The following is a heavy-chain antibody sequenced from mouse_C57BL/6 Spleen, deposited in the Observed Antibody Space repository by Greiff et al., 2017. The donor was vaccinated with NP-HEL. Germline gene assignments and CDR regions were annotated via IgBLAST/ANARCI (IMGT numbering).Heavy chain of an antibody. Sequence: VQLQQSGAELVRPGASVKLSCTASGFNIKDYYMHWVKQRPEQGLEWIGRIDPEDGDTEYAPKFPGKATMTADTSSNTAYLQLSSLTSEDTAVYYCTTHYYGSSYFDYWGQGTTLTVSS. V-gene: IGHV14-1*01. CDR1: GFNIKDYY. J-gene: IGHJ2*01. CDR2: IDPEDGDT. CDR3: TTHYYGSSYFDY. D-gene: IGHD1-1*01.